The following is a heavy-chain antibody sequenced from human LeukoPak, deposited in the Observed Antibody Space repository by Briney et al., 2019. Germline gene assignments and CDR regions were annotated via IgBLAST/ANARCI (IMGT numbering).Heavy chain of an antibody. D-gene: IGHD3-10*01. Sequence: PSETLSLTCAVYGGSFSGYYWSWIRQPPGKGLEWIGEINHSGSTNYNPSLKSRVTISVDTSKNQFSLKLSSVTAADTAVYYCARGRDIRRVRGVITWFDPWGQGTLVTVSS. CDR1: GGSFSGYY. CDR2: INHSGST. J-gene: IGHJ5*02. V-gene: IGHV4-34*01. CDR3: ARGRDIRRVRGVITWFDP.